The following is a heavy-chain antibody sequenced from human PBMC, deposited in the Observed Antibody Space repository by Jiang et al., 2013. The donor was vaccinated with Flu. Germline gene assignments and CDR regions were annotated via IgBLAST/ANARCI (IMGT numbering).Heavy chain of an antibody. CDR3: VHRFSGRGSDH. CDR1: GFSLSASGVA. D-gene: IGHD3-10*01. Sequence: KPTQTLTLTCTFSGFSLSASGVAVGWIRQPPGKALEWLALIYWDNDKRYSPSLKTRLTITEDTSKNQVVLTMTNVESVDSATYYCVHRFSGRGSDHWGQGTLVTVSS. CDR2: IYWDNDK. J-gene: IGHJ4*02. V-gene: IGHV2-5*02.